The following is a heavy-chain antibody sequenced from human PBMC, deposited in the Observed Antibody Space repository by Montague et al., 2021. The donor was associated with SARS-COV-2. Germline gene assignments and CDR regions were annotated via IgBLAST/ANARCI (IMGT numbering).Heavy chain of an antibody. Sequence: SETLSLTCTVSGGSMSNYYWSWIRQPPGKGLEWIGNINNSRSTHSNHSLPSRVTLSKDTSKNQFSLRLTPVTAADTAMSFCARAPIDRSSWYAYFDYWGQGTLVTVSS. J-gene: IGHJ4*02. CDR1: GGSMSNYY. CDR3: ARAPIDRSSWYAYFDY. D-gene: IGHD6-13*01. V-gene: IGHV4-59*01. CDR2: INNSRST.